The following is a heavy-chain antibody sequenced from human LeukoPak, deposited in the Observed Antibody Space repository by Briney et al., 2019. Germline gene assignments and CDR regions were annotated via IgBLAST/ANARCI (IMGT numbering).Heavy chain of an antibody. V-gene: IGHV3-23*01. CDR2: ITDSGGST. J-gene: IGHJ4*02. D-gene: IGHD1-26*01. CDR3: TTSGNYFGDY. Sequence: PGGSLRLSCAASGFTFSTYAMSWVRQAPGAGLDWVSSITDSGGSTYYADSVKGRFTISRDNSKNTLYLQMNSLRAEDTAVYYRTTSGNYFGDYSGQGTPVTVSS. CDR1: GFTFSTYA.